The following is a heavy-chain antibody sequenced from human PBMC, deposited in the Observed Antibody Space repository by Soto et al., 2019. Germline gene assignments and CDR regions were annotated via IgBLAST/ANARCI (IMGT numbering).Heavy chain of an antibody. CDR1: GGSISSGDYY. D-gene: IGHD6-13*01. V-gene: IGHV4-30-4*01. J-gene: IGHJ4*02. CDR3: ARQASSSWYFDY. CDR2: IYYSGST. Sequence: SETLSLTCTVSGGSISSGDYYLSWIRQPPGKGLEWIGYIYYSGSTYYNPSLKSRVTISVDTSKNQFSLKLSSVTAADTAVYYCARQASSSWYFDYWGQGTLVTVSS.